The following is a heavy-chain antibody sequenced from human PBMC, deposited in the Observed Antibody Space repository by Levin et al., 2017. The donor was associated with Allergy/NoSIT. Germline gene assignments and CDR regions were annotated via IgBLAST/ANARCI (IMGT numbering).Heavy chain of an antibody. CDR2: INHSGST. V-gene: IGHV4-34*01. J-gene: IGHJ4*02. D-gene: IGHD3-16*02. Sequence: KSSETLSLTCAVYGGSFSGYYWSWIRQPPGKGLEWIGEINHSGSTNYNPSLKSRVTISVDTSKNQFSLKLSSVTAADTAVYYCARGRYYDYVWGSYRPYFDYWGQGTLVTVSS. CDR1: GGSFSGYY. CDR3: ARGRYYDYVWGSYRPYFDY.